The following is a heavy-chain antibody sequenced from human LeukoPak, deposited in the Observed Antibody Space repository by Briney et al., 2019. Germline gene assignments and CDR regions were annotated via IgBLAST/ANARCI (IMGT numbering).Heavy chain of an antibody. J-gene: IGHJ6*02. V-gene: IGHV3-30-3*01. Sequence: GGSLRLSCAASGFTFSSYAMHWVRQAPGKGLEWVAVISYDGSNKYYADSVKGRFTISRDNSKNTLYLQMNSLRAEDTAVYYCARDPRRYCSSTSCYNGMDVWGQGTTVTVSS. D-gene: IGHD2-2*02. CDR2: ISYDGSNK. CDR1: GFTFSSYA. CDR3: ARDPRRYCSSTSCYNGMDV.